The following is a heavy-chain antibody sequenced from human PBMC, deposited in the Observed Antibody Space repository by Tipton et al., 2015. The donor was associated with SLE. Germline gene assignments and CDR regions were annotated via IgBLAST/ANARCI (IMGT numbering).Heavy chain of an antibody. V-gene: IGHV4-59*08. CDR3: ARHITMIVVGEAFDI. Sequence: TLSLTCTVSGVSISSYYWSWIRQPPGKGLEWIGYIYYSGSTNYNPSLKSRVTISVDTSKNQFSLKLSSVTAADTTVYYCARHITMIVVGEAFDIWGQGTMVTVSS. J-gene: IGHJ3*02. CDR1: GVSISSYY. CDR2: IYYSGST. D-gene: IGHD3-22*01.